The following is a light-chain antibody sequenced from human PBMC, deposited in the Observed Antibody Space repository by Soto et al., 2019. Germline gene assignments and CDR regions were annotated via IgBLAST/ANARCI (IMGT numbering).Light chain of an antibody. CDR2: QVS. CDR1: QSLVNSDGSTY. J-gene: IGKJ2*01. CDR3: MQATHSPPYT. Sequence: DVVMTQSPLSLPVTLGQRASISCRSSQSLVNSDGSTYLNWLQQRPGQSPRGLIYQVSKRDSGVPDRFSGSGSGTDFTLKISRVEAEDVGVYYCMQATHSPPYTFGQGTNLEIK. V-gene: IGKV2-30*01.